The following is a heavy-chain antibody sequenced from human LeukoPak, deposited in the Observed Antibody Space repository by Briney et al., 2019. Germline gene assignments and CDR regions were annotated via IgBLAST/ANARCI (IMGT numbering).Heavy chain of an antibody. J-gene: IGHJ5*02. CDR2: IYYSGST. V-gene: IGHV4-39*07. Sequence: PSETLSLTCTVSGGSISSSSYYWDWIRQPPGKGLEWIGSIYYSGSTYYNPSLKSRVTISVDTSKNQFSLKLSSVTAADTAVYYCARAGYSSSWTPSWFDPWGQGTLVTVSS. CDR3: ARAGYSSSWTPSWFDP. D-gene: IGHD6-13*01. CDR1: GGSISSSSYY.